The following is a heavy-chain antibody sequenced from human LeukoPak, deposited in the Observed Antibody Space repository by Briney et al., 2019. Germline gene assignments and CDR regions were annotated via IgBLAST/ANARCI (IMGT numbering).Heavy chain of an antibody. D-gene: IGHD6-13*01. CDR3: ARGDYSSSWLY. V-gene: IGHV3-11*04. Sequence: GGSLRLSCVASGSTFSDYLMSWIRQAPGKGLEWLSFINSAGDNIYYADSVKGRFTISRDNAKNSLYLQMNSLRAEDTAVYYCARGDYSSSWLYWGQGTLVTVSS. J-gene: IGHJ4*02. CDR1: GSTFSDYL. CDR2: INSAGDNI.